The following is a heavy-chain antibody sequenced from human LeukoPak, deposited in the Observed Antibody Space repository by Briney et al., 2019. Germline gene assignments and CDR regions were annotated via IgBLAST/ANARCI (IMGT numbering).Heavy chain of an antibody. J-gene: IGHJ3*02. CDR2: IYYSGST. Sequence: PSETLSLTCTVSGGSISSGGYYWSWIRQHPGKGLEWIVYIYYSGSTYYNPSLKSRVTISVDTTKNQFSLKLSSVTAADTAVYYCASRDGYNYVSAFDIWGQGTMVTVSS. CDR3: ASRDGYNYVSAFDI. V-gene: IGHV4-31*03. D-gene: IGHD5-24*01. CDR1: GGSISSGGYY.